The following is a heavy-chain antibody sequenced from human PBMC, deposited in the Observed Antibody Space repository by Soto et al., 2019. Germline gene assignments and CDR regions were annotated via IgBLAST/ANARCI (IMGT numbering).Heavy chain of an antibody. CDR3: ARDVVGATPDYYYYGMDV. CDR1: GGSISSGGYY. J-gene: IGHJ6*02. V-gene: IGHV4-31*03. D-gene: IGHD1-26*01. Sequence: SETLSLTCTVSGGSISSGGYYWSWIRQHPGKGLEWIGYIYYSGSTYYNPSLKSRVTISVDTSKNQFSLKLSSVTAADTAVYYCARDVVGATPDYYYYGMDVWGQGTTVTVSS. CDR2: IYYSGST.